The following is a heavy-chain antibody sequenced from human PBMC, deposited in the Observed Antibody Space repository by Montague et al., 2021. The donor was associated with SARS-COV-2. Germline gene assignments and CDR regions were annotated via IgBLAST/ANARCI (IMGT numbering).Heavy chain of an antibody. CDR1: GFTFSSYA. D-gene: IGHD3-10*01. V-gene: IGHV3-30-3*01. J-gene: IGHJ3*02. Sequence: SLRLSCAASGFTFSSYAMHWVRQAPGKGLEWVAVISYDGSNKYYADSVKGRFTISRDNSKNTLYLQMNSLKAEDTAVYYCARAAQKQYVLLWFGELLHDAFDIWGQGTMVTASS. CDR2: ISYDGSNK. CDR3: ARAAQKQYVLLWFGELLHDAFDI.